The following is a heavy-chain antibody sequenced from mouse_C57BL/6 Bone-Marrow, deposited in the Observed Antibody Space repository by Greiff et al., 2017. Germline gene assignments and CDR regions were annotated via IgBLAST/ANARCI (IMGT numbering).Heavy chain of an antibody. CDR1: GFNIKDDY. CDR2: IDPENGDT. V-gene: IGHV14-4*01. J-gene: IGHJ2*01. CDR3: SMDYYFDY. Sequence: VQLQQSGAELVRPGASVKLSCTASGFNIKDDYMHWVKQRPEQGLEWIGWIDPENGDTEYASKFQGKATIPADTSSNTAYLQLSSLTSEDTAVYYCSMDYYFDYWGQGTTLTVSS.